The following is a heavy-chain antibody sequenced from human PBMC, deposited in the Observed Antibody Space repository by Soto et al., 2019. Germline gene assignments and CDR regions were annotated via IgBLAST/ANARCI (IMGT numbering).Heavy chain of an antibody. CDR2: ISAYNGNT. V-gene: IGHV1-18*01. Sequence: PGASVKVSCKASGYTFTSYGISWVRQAPGQGLEWMGWISAYNGNTNYAQKLQGRVTMTTDTSTSTAYMELRSLRSDDTAVYYCARDGPLSYSSGWYPDAFDIWGQGTMVTV. D-gene: IGHD6-19*01. CDR1: GYTFTSYG. J-gene: IGHJ3*02. CDR3: ARDGPLSYSSGWYPDAFDI.